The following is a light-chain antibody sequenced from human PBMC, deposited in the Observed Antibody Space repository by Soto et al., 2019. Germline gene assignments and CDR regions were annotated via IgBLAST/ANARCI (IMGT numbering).Light chain of an antibody. V-gene: IGLV2-8*01. CDR3: TSYVGSNIWV. CDR1: SSDVGAYKY. CDR2: EVS. Sequence: QSALTQPPSASGSPGQSVTISCTGTSSDVGAYKYVSWYQQYPGKAPTLMIYEVSKRPPGVPDRFSGSKSGNTASLTVSGLQAEDEADYYCTSYVGSNIWVFGGGTKLTGL. J-gene: IGLJ3*02.